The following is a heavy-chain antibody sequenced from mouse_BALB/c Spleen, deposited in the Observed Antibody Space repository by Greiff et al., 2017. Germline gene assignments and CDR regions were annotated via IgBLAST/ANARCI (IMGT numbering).Heavy chain of an antibody. J-gene: IGHJ4*01. CDR1: GFTFSDYY. Sequence: VMLVESGGGLVKPGGSLKLSCAASGFTFSDYYMYWVRQTPEKRLEWVATISDGGSYTYYPDSVKGRFTISSDNAKNNLYLQMSSLKSEDTAMYYCARGDYGYGGVYAMDYWGQGTSVTVSS. CDR3: ARGDYGYGGVYAMDY. CDR2: ISDGGSYT. V-gene: IGHV5-4*02. D-gene: IGHD2-2*01.